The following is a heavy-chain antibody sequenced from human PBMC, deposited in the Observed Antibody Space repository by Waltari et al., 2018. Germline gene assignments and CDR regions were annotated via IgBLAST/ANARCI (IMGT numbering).Heavy chain of an antibody. V-gene: IGHV3-66*02. CDR1: GFTVSRVY. D-gene: IGHD3-16*01. CDR3: ATRFQDYFDY. J-gene: IGHJ4*02. Sequence: EVQLVQSGGVLVQPGGSLRLSCAGSGFTVSRVYMTWVRQAPGKGMEYVSVIYGDGRTFTADPVKGRFTISRDNYENTLYLQMNSLTTDDTAVYYCATRFQDYFDYWGQGTLVTVSS. CDR2: IYGDGRT.